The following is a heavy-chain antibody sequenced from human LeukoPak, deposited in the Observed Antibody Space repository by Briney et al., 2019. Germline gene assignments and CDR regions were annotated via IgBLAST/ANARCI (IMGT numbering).Heavy chain of an antibody. CDR1: GFTFSSYW. D-gene: IGHD3-22*01. J-gene: IGHJ3*02. CDR2: IKQDGSEK. CDR3: ARINQAGTQWFDAFDI. V-gene: IGHV3-7*01. Sequence: PGGSLRLSCAASGFTFSSYWMSWVRQAPGKGLEWVANIKQDGSEKYYVDSVKGRFTISRDNTKNSLYLQMNSLRAEDTAVYYCARINQAGTQWFDAFDIWGQGTMVTVSS.